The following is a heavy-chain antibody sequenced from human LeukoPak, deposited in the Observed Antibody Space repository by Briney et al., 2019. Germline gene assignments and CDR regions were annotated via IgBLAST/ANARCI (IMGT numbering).Heavy chain of an antibody. Sequence: ASVKVSCTASGYTFTGYYMHWVRQAPGQGLERMGWINPNSGGTNYAQKFQGRVTMTRDTSISTAYMELSRLRSDDTAVYYCASPVGGYDWVYFDYWGQGTLVTVSS. CDR3: ASPVGGYDWVYFDY. J-gene: IGHJ4*02. D-gene: IGHD5-12*01. CDR1: GYTFTGYY. CDR2: INPNSGGT. V-gene: IGHV1-2*02.